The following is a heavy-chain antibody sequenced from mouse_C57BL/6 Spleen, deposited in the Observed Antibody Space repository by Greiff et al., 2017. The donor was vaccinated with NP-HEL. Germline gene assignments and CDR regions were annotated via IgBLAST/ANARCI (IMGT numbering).Heavy chain of an antibody. CDR2: IDPSDSYT. D-gene: IGHD1-1*01. Sequence: VQLHQPGAELVKPGASVKLSCKASGYTFTSYWMQWVKQRPGQGLEWIGEIDPSDSYTNYNQKFKGKATLTVDTSSSTAYMQLSSLTSEDSAVYYCARYGSSPFAYWGQGTLVTVSA. CDR3: ARYGSSPFAY. J-gene: IGHJ3*01. CDR1: GYTFTSYW. V-gene: IGHV1-50*01.